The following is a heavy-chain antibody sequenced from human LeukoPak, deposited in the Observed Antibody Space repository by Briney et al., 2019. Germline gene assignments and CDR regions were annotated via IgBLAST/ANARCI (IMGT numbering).Heavy chain of an antibody. CDR2: INHSGST. V-gene: IGHV4-34*01. Sequence: SETLSLTCAVYGGSFSGYYWSWICQPPGKGLEWIGGINHSGSTNYNPSLKSRVTISVDTSKNQFSLKLSSVTAADTAVYYCARGGYYYYYGMDVWGQGTTVTVSS. CDR3: ARGGYYYYYGMDV. J-gene: IGHJ6*02. CDR1: GGSFSGYY.